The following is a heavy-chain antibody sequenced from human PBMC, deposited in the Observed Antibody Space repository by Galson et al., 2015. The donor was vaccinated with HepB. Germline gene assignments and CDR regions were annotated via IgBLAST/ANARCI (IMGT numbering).Heavy chain of an antibody. Sequence: SLRLSCAASGFTFTKSGMHWVRQAPGKGLEWMAVIWSDGTHKYYADSVRGRFSISRDNTNKTPYLHMNSLRAEDTAVYYCAKDAYKSSYYFDSWGQGILVTVSS. CDR2: IWSDGTHK. D-gene: IGHD3-16*01. V-gene: IGHV3-33*06. CDR1: GFTFTKSG. CDR3: AKDAYKSSYYFDS. J-gene: IGHJ4*02.